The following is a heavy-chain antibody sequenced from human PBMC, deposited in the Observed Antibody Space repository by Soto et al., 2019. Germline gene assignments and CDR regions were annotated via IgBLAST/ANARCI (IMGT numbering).Heavy chain of an antibody. V-gene: IGHV3-48*01. Sequence: GGSLRLSSAASGFTFTSYSMNWVRQAPGKGLEWVSYISSSTTIIYYADSVKGRFTISRDNARNSLYLQINSLRAEDTAVYYCARRGLFESGGIDYWGQGTLVTVSS. CDR2: ISSSTTII. CDR1: GFTFTSYS. J-gene: IGHJ4*02. CDR3: ARRGLFESGGIDY. D-gene: IGHD3-10*01.